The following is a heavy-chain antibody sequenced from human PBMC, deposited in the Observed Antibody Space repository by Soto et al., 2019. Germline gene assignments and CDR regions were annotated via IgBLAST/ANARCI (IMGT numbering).Heavy chain of an antibody. J-gene: IGHJ6*02. V-gene: IGHV1-69*01. CDR2: IILIFGTA. CDR3: ARGLSAARRGDYYYGMDV. D-gene: IGHD6-6*01. Sequence: QVQLVQSGAEVKKPGSSVKVSCKASGGTFSSYAISWVRQSPGQGLEWMGGIILIFGTANYAQRFQGRVTVTADESTSQAYMELSSLRSEDTAVYYCARGLSAARRGDYYYGMDVWGQGTTVTVSS. CDR1: GGTFSSYA.